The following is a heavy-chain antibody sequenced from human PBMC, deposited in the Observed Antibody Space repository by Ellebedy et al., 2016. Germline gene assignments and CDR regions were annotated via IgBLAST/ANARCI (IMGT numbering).Heavy chain of an antibody. J-gene: IGHJ4*02. CDR3: ARDRPLEWTEIIDY. CDR2: ISTISS. Sequence: GESLKISCAASGFTFSSYSLNWVRQAPGKGLEWVSSISTISSYADSVRGRFTISRDNAKNTLYLQMNSLRAEDTAVYYCARDRPLEWTEIIDYWGQGTLVTVSS. CDR1: GFTFSSYS. V-gene: IGHV3-21*01. D-gene: IGHD3-3*01.